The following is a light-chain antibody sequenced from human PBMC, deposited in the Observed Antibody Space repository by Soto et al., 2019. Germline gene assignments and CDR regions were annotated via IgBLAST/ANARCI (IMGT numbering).Light chain of an antibody. Sequence: IVMTQSPATLAVSPGERATLPCRASQSISSDLAWYQQKPGQAPRLLIYASSTRATGVPARFSGSGSGTEFALTISGLQSEDFAVYYCQQYNNWPRTFGQGTKVEIK. CDR2: ASS. J-gene: IGKJ1*01. V-gene: IGKV3-15*01. CDR3: QQYNNWPRT. CDR1: QSISSD.